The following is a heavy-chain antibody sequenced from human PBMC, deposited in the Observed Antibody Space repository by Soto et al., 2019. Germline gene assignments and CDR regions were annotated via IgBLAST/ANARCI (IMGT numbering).Heavy chain of an antibody. V-gene: IGHV3-33*01. Sequence: QVQLVESGGGVVQPGRSLRLSCAASGFTFSSYGMHWVRQAPGKGLEWVAVIWYDGSNKYYADSVKGRFTISRDNSKNTLYLQMNSLRAEDTAVYYCARDQTGTSDFDYRGQGTLVTVSS. CDR1: GFTFSSYG. D-gene: IGHD1-1*01. CDR2: IWYDGSNK. J-gene: IGHJ4*02. CDR3: ARDQTGTSDFDY.